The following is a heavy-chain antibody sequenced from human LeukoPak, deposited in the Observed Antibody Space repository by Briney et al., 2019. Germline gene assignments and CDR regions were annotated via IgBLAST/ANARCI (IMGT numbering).Heavy chain of an antibody. CDR3: ARAVIFGVVTQSLDY. CDR2: IIPIFGTA. CDR1: GYTFTSYA. V-gene: IGHV1-69*13. D-gene: IGHD3-3*01. J-gene: IGHJ4*02. Sequence: GASVKVSCKASGYTFTSYAISWVRQAPGQGLEWMGGIIPIFGTANYAQKFQGRVTITADESTSTAYMELSSLRSEDTAVYYCARAVIFGVVTQSLDYWGQGTLVTVSS.